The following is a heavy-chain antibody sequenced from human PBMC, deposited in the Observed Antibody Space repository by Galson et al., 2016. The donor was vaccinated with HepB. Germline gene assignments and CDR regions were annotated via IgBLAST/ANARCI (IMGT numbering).Heavy chain of an antibody. D-gene: IGHD3-16*01. J-gene: IGHJ4*02. Sequence: SLRLSCAASGFTFNAYAMSWVRQSPGKGLEWVSAITSSGVGTFYTDSVKGRFTISRDNSKNTLDLQMNSLRVEDTATYFCAQRRLGLGNFYFDYWGQGTLVTVSS. V-gene: IGHV3-23*01. CDR1: GFTFNAYA. CDR3: AQRRLGLGNFYFDY. CDR2: ITSSGVGT.